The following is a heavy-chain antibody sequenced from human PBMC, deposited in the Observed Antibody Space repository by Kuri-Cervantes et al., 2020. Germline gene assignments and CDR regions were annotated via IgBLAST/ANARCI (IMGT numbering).Heavy chain of an antibody. CDR1: GYTFTGYY. CDR3: ARRLVIAAAGTRFGY. Sequence: ASVKVSCKASGYTFTGYYMHWVRQAPGQGLEWMGWMNPNSGNTGYAQKFQGRVTMTRNTSISTAYMELSSLRSEDTAVYYCARRLVIAAAGTRFGYWGQGTLVTVFS. J-gene: IGHJ4*02. CDR2: MNPNSGNT. V-gene: IGHV1-8*02. D-gene: IGHD6-13*01.